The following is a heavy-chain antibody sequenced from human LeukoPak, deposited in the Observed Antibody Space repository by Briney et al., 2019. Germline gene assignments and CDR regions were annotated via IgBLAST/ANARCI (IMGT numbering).Heavy chain of an antibody. CDR2: ISGSGGST. J-gene: IGHJ4*02. D-gene: IGHD2-21*01. V-gene: IGHV3-23*01. Sequence: QTGGSLRLSCAASGFTFSSYAMSWVRQAPGKGLEWVSAISGSGGSTYYADSVKGRFTISRDNSKNTLYLQMNSLRAEDTAVYYCAKLWAYSKSYFDYWGQGTLVTVSS. CDR1: GFTFSSYA. CDR3: AKLWAYSKSYFDY.